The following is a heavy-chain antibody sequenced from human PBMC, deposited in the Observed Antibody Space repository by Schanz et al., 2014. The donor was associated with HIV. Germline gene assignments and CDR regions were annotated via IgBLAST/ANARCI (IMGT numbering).Heavy chain of an antibody. CDR2: ISESGGRT. J-gene: IGHJ4*02. D-gene: IGHD3-22*01. V-gene: IGHV3-23*04. CDR1: GFSFDNYA. CDR3: AKPEYDSRGNSQSHFDY. Sequence: VQLVESGGGVVQPGGSLRLSCAASGFSFDNYAMTWVRQAPGKGLEWVSSISESGGRTYYADSVNGRFTISRDNSKNTLYLQMTTLRIDDTAVYYCAKPEYDSRGNSQSHFDYWGQGTLVTVSS.